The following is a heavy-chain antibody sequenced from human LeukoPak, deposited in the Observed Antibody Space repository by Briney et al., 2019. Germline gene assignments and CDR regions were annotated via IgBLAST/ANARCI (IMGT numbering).Heavy chain of an antibody. V-gene: IGHV3-23*01. CDR3: AKAAYYYDSSGYYAN. Sequence: GGSLRLSCAASGFTFSSYAMSWVRQAPGKGLEWVSAISGSGGSTYYADSVKGRFTISRDNSKNTLYLQMNSLRAEDTAVYYSAKAAYYYDSSGYYANWGQGTLVTVSS. CDR2: ISGSGGST. D-gene: IGHD3-22*01. J-gene: IGHJ4*02. CDR1: GFTFSSYA.